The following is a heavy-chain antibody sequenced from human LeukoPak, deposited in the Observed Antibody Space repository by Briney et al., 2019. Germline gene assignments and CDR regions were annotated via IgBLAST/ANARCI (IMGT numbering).Heavy chain of an antibody. D-gene: IGHD6-19*01. J-gene: IGHJ4*02. V-gene: IGHV3-66*01. Sequence: GGSLRLSCAASGFAVGNIHMNWVRQAPGKGVEWVSVIYNGAETSYADSVKGRFSISRDSSKNTLYLQMNRLRAEDTGVYYCARASRWLAFDLWGQGTLVTCSS. CDR1: GFAVGNIH. CDR3: ARASRWLAFDL. CDR2: IYNGAET.